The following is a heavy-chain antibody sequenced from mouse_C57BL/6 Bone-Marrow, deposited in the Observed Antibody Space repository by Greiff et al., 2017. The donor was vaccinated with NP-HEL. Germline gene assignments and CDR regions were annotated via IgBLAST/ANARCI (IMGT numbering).Heavy chain of an antibody. Sequence: VQLQQSGPELVKPGASVKISCKASGYAFSSSWMNWVKQRPGKGLEWIGRIYPGDGDTNYNGKFKGKATLTADKSSSTAYMQLSSLTSEDSAVFYCARRGRLPSSCFDYWGQGTTLTVSS. CDR3: ARRGRLPSSCFDY. J-gene: IGHJ2*01. V-gene: IGHV1-82*01. D-gene: IGHD5-5*01. CDR1: GYAFSSSW. CDR2: IYPGDGDT.